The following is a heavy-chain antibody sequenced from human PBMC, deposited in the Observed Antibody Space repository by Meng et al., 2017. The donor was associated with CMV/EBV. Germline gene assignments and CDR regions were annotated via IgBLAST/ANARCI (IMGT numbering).Heavy chain of an antibody. CDR1: GFTFSSYS. D-gene: IGHD4-17*01. CDR3: AGVAYDYGDRHFAY. J-gene: IGHJ4*02. V-gene: IGHV3-48*04. Sequence: GESLKISCAASGFTFSSYSMNWVRQAPGKGLEWVSYISSSSSTIYYADSVKGRFTISRDNAKNSLYLQMNSLRAEDTAVYYCAGVAYDYGDRHFAYWGQGALVTVSS. CDR2: ISSSSSTI.